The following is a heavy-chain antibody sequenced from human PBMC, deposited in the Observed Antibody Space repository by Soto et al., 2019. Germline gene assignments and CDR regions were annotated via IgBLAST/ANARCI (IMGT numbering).Heavy chain of an antibody. V-gene: IGHV3-11*01. Sequence: GGSLRLSCAASGFTFSDYYMSWIRQAPGKGLEWVSYISSSGTTIHFADSVKGRFTISRDNAKNSLYLQMNSLRAEDTAVYYCARRYYYYYMDVWGKGTTVTVSS. J-gene: IGHJ6*03. CDR2: ISSSGTTI. CDR3: ARRYYYYYMDV. CDR1: GFTFSDYY.